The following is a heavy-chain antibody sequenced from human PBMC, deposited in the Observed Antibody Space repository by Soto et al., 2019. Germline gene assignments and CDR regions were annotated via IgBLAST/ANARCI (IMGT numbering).Heavy chain of an antibody. CDR3: AKGRGYCSSTSCYVGSDY. J-gene: IGHJ4*02. V-gene: IGHV3-23*01. Sequence: EVQLLESGGGLVQPGGSLRLSCAASGFTFSSYAMSWVRQAPGKGLEWVSAISGSGGSTYYADSVKGRCTISRDNSKNTLYLQMNSLRAEDTAVYYCAKGRGYCSSTSCYVGSDYWGQGTLVTVSS. CDR2: ISGSGGST. D-gene: IGHD2-2*01. CDR1: GFTFSSYA.